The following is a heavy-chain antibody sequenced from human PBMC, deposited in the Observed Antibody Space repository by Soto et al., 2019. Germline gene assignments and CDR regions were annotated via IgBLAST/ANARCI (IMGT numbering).Heavy chain of an antibody. CDR3: ARGFYDFWSGHPKRLDY. Sequence: EVQLVESGGGLVQPGGSLKLSCAASGFTFSGSAMHWVRQASGTGLEWVGRIRSKANTYATAYAMSVKGRFTISRDDSRNTAYLQMNSLKTEDTAVYYCARGFYDFWSGHPKRLDYWGQGTVVTVSS. V-gene: IGHV3-73*02. CDR2: IRSKANTYAT. J-gene: IGHJ4*02. D-gene: IGHD3-3*01. CDR1: GFTFSGSA.